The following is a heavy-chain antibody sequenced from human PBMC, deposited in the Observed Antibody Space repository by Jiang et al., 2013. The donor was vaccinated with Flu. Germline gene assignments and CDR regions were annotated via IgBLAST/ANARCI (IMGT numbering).Heavy chain of an antibody. D-gene: IGHD2-15*01. CDR2: ISSSSSYI. V-gene: IGHV3-21*01. Sequence: ESGGGLVKPGGSLRLSCAASGFTFSSYSMNWVRQAPGKGLEWVSSISSSSSYIYYADPVKGRFTISRDNAKNSLYLQMNSLRAEDTAVYYCAIDCSGGSCRVWLDYWGQGTLVTVSS. J-gene: IGHJ4*02. CDR1: GFTFSSYS. CDR3: AIDCSGGSCRVWLDY.